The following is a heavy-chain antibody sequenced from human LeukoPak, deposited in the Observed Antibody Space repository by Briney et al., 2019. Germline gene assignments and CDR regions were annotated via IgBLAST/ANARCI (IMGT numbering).Heavy chain of an antibody. D-gene: IGHD3-3*01. CDR3: ARELSNYDFWL. J-gene: IGHJ4*02. CDR1: GFSLDDYA. CDR2: ISSSGTI. Sequence: PGGSLRLSCAASGFSLDDYAMHWVRQAPGKGLEWVSYISSSGTIYYADSVKGRFTISRDNAKNSLYLQMNSLRAEDTAVYYCARELSNYDFWLWGQGALVTVSS. V-gene: IGHV3-69-1*01.